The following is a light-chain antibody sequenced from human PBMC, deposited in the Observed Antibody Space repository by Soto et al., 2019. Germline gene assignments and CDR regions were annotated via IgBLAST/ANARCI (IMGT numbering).Light chain of an antibody. J-gene: IGKJ1*01. V-gene: IGKV3-15*01. Sequence: EIVMTQSPDTLSVSPGERATLSCRASQSVSTILAWYQQKPGQAPRLLLYGASTRATGIPARFSGSGSGTEFTLTISSLQSEDFAVYYCQQYSDWLRTFGQGAKVEIK. CDR2: GAS. CDR3: QQYSDWLRT. CDR1: QSVSTI.